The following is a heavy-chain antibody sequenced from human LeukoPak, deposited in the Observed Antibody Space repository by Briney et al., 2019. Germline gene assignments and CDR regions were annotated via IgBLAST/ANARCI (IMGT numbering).Heavy chain of an antibody. J-gene: IGHJ6*02. CDR2: IYAGDSNT. CDR3: ARHWLTGTTSAYYYYGMDV. D-gene: IGHD1-7*01. CDR1: GYSFSNYH. Sequence: GESLKISCKGSGYSFSNYHIGWVRQMPGNGLEWMGIIYAGDSNTVYSASFQGQVTISADKSLSTAYLQWSSLKASDTAMYYCARHWLTGTTSAYYYYGMDVWGQGTTVTVSS. V-gene: IGHV5-51*01.